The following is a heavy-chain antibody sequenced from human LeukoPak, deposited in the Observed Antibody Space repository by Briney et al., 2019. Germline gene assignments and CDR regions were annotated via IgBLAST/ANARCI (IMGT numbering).Heavy chain of an antibody. D-gene: IGHD2-15*01. CDR3: ARYCSGGSCYPPDAFDI. CDR1: GFTFSSYA. J-gene: IGHJ3*02. CDR2: ISYDGSNK. V-gene: IGHV3-30*14. Sequence: GGSLRLSCAASGFTFSSYAMHWVRQAPGKGLEWVAVISYDGSNKYYADSVKGRFTISRDNSKNTLYLQMNSLRAEDTAVYYCARYCSGGSCYPPDAFDIWGQGTMVTVSS.